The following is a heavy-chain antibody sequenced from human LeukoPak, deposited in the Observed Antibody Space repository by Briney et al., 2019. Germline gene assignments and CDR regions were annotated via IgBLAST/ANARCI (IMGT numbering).Heavy chain of an antibody. J-gene: IGHJ3*02. CDR2: IYHSGST. CDR3: ARTYGALRYAFDI. V-gene: IGHV4-38-2*02. D-gene: IGHD4-17*01. CDR1: GYSISSGYY. Sequence: SETLSLTCTVSGYSISSGYYWGWIRQPPGKGLEWIGSIYHSGSTYYNPSLKSRVTISVDTSKNQFSLKLSSVTAADTAVYYCARTYGALRYAFDIWGQGTMVTVSS.